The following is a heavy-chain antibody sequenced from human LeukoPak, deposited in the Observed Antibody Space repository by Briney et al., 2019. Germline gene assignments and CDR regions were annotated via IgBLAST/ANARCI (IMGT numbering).Heavy chain of an antibody. CDR3: ARTYYYGSGTMVPNAFDI. J-gene: IGHJ3*02. Sequence: GESLKISCKVSGYIFTSDWIGWVRQVPGKGLEWMGIIYPGDSDTRYSPSFQGQVTISADKSISTAYLQWSSLKASDTAMYYCARTYYYGSGTMVPNAFDIWGQGTMVTVSS. CDR2: IYPGDSDT. V-gene: IGHV5-51*01. CDR1: GYIFTSDW. D-gene: IGHD3-10*01.